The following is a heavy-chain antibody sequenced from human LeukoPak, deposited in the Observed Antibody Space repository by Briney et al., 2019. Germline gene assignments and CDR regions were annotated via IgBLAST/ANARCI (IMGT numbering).Heavy chain of an antibody. CDR1: GGSFSGYY. CDR2: INHSGST. J-gene: IGHJ6*03. V-gene: IGHV4-34*01. D-gene: IGHD6-13*01. CDR3: ARLHLSRSSRPAYYYYMDV. Sequence: SETLSLTCAVYGGSFSGYYWSWLRQPPGKGLEWIGEINHSGSTNYNPSLKSRVTISVGTSKNQFSLKLSSVTAADTAVYYCARLHLSRSSRPAYYYYMDVWGKGTTVTISS.